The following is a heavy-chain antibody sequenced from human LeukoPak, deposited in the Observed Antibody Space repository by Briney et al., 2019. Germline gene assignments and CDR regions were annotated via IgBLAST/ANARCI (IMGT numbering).Heavy chain of an antibody. CDR2: IYSDGST. V-gene: IGHV3-53*01. CDR1: GFTVSSNY. Sequence: GGSLRLSCAASGFTVSSNYMTWVRQAPGEGLEWLSVIYSDGSTYYADSVKGRFTILIDNSKNTLYLQMNSLRAEDTAVYYCARLPIVVITSGGYWGQGTLVTVSS. J-gene: IGHJ4*02. CDR3: ARLPIVVITSGGY. D-gene: IGHD3-22*01.